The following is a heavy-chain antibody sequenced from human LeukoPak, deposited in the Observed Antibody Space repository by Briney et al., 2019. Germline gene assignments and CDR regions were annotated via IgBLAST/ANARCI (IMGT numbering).Heavy chain of an antibody. CDR2: MNPNSGNT. Sequence: ASVKVSCKASGYTFTSYDINWVRQATGQGLEWMGWMNPNSGNTGYAQKFQGRVTMTRNTSISTAYVELSSLRSEDTAVYYCARGCSSCPGGNWFDPWGQGTLVTVSS. J-gene: IGHJ5*02. CDR1: GYTFTSYD. CDR3: ARGCSSCPGGNWFDP. D-gene: IGHD6-13*01. V-gene: IGHV1-8*01.